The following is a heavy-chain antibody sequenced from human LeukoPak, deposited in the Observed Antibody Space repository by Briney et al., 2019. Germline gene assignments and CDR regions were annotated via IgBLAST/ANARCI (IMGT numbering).Heavy chain of an antibody. CDR2: ISSSSSYI. CDR1: GFTFSSYS. J-gene: IGHJ4*02. D-gene: IGHD5-12*01. Sequence: GGFLRLSCAASGFTFSSYSMNWVRQAPGKGLEWVSSISSSSSYIYYADSVKGRFTISRDNAKNSLYLQMNSLRAEDTAVYYCARDRSRYSGYDYEDYWGQGTLVTVSS. V-gene: IGHV3-21*01. CDR3: ARDRSRYSGYDYEDY.